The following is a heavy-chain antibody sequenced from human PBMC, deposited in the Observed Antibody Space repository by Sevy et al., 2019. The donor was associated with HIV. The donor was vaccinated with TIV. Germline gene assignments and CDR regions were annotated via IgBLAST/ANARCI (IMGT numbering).Heavy chain of an antibody. CDR1: GGSISSYY. CDR3: ARLYSGSYLYYFDY. V-gene: IGHV4-4*07. CDR2: IYTSGST. J-gene: IGHJ4*02. D-gene: IGHD1-26*01. Sequence: SETLSLTCTVSGGSISSYYWSWIRQPAGKGLEWIGRIYTSGSTNYNPSLKSRVTMSVDTSNNQLSLKLSSVTAADTAVYYCARLYSGSYLYYFDYWGQGTLVTVSS.